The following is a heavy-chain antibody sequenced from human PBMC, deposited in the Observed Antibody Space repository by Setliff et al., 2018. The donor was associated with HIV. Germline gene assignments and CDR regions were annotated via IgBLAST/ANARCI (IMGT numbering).Heavy chain of an antibody. CDR2: IYYTGST. CDR1: GGSIRSNN. J-gene: IGHJ4*02. D-gene: IGHD3-10*01. Sequence: SETLSLTCTVSGGSIRSNNWSWLRQTPGKGLDWIGYIYYTGSTNYNPSLKSRVTISIDTSKNQFSLKLSSVTAADTAVYYCTGDYNSGSHRFDYWGQGTPVTVSS. CDR3: TGDYNSGSHRFDY. V-gene: IGHV4-59*01.